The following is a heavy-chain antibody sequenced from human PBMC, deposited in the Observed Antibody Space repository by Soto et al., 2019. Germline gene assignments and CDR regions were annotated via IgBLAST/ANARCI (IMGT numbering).Heavy chain of an antibody. V-gene: IGHV3-53*01. Sequence: GGSLRLSCAASGFTVSSNYMSWVRQAPGKGLEWVSVIYSGGSTYYADSVKGRFTISRDNSKNTLYLQMNSLRAEDTAVYYCARMKLELHYWYFDLWGRGTLVTVSS. CDR2: IYSGGST. CDR3: ARMKLELHYWYFDL. CDR1: GFTVSSNY. J-gene: IGHJ2*01. D-gene: IGHD1-7*01.